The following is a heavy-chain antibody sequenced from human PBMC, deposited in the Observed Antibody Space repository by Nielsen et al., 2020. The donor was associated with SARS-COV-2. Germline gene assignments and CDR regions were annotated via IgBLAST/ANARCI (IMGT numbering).Heavy chain of an antibody. D-gene: IGHD2-2*01. CDR3: ARESEYRDRWKALDS. J-gene: IGHJ5*01. CDR2: IDYRGKT. V-gene: IGHV4-31*03. Sequence: SETLSLTCTVSGGSISGYYWTWIRQHPGKGLEWVGYIDYRGKTYYNPSLKSRASMSVDTSKNQFSLMLSSVTAADTAVFYCARESEYRDRWKALDSWGHGTLVTVS. CDR1: GGSISGYY.